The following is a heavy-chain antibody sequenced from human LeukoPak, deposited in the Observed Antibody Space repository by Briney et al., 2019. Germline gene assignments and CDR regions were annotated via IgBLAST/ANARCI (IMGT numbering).Heavy chain of an antibody. Sequence: GGSLRLSCEASGFTFSSYEMNWFRQAPGKGLEWVSYVSKSGGTMKNADSVKGRFTVSRDNAKNSLYLLMNSLTAEDTAVYYCATAVIRGRGTMVTVSS. J-gene: IGHJ3*02. CDR2: VSKSGGTM. CDR3: ATAVI. CDR1: GFTFSSYE. V-gene: IGHV3-48*03.